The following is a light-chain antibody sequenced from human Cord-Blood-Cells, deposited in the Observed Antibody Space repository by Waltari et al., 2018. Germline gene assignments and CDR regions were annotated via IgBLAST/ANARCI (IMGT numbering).Light chain of an antibody. Sequence: QSALTQPASVSGSPGQSITISCTGTSSDVGSYNLVSWYQQHPGKAPKLMIYEGSKRTSGVSNRFSGSKSGNMASLTISGLQAEDEADYYCCSYAGSRVFGGGTKLTVL. CDR2: EGS. V-gene: IGLV2-23*01. CDR1: SSDVGSYNL. J-gene: IGLJ2*01. CDR3: CSYAGSRV.